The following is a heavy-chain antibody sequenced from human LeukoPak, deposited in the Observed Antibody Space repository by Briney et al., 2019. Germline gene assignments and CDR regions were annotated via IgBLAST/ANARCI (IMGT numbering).Heavy chain of an antibody. Sequence: ASQTLSLTCTVSGGSISSGSYYWSWIRQPAGKGLEWIGRIYTSGSTNYNPSLKSRVTISVDTSKNQFSLKLSSVTAADTAEYYCASSDYGDNAFDIWGQGTMVTVSS. CDR1: GGSISSGSYY. CDR3: ASSDYGDNAFDI. D-gene: IGHD4-17*01. V-gene: IGHV4-61*02. J-gene: IGHJ3*02. CDR2: IYTSGST.